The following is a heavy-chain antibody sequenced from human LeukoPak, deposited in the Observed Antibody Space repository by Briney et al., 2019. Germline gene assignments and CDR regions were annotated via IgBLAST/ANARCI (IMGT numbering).Heavy chain of an antibody. CDR3: ARDQDIVVVPAALPGNAFDI. D-gene: IGHD2-2*01. CDR2: ISSSGSTI. Sequence: PGGSLRLSCAASGFTFSDYYMSWIRQAPGKGLEWVSYISSSGSTIYYADSVKGRFTISRDNAKNSLYLQMNSLRAEDTAVYYCARDQDIVVVPAALPGNAFDIWGQGTMVTVSS. CDR1: GFTFSDYY. J-gene: IGHJ3*02. V-gene: IGHV3-11*04.